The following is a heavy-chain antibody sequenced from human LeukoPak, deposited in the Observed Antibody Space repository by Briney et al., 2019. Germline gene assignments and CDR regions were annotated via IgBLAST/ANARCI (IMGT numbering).Heavy chain of an antibody. D-gene: IGHD3-10*01. CDR2: IVGSGGAT. V-gene: IGHV3-23*01. CDR3: AKRFRGVHDAFDI. J-gene: IGHJ3*02. Sequence: GGSLRLSCAASGFTFSNYAMTWVRQAPGKGLEWVSVIVGSGGATYYADSVKGRFTISRDNSKNMLYLQMNSLRAEDTAVYYCAKRFRGVHDAFDIWGQGTMVTVSS. CDR1: GFTFSNYA.